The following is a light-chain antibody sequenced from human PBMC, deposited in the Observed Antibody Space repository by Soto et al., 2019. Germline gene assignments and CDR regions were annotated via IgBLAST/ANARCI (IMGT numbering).Light chain of an antibody. CDR2: GAS. V-gene: IGKV3-15*01. Sequence: EIVMTQSPATLSVSAGERATLSCRASQSVSSNLAWYQQKPGQAPRLLIYGASTRATGIPARFSGSGSGTEFTLTISSLQSEDFAVYYCQHYVTWPLTFGGGTKV. CDR1: QSVSSN. J-gene: IGKJ4*01. CDR3: QHYVTWPLT.